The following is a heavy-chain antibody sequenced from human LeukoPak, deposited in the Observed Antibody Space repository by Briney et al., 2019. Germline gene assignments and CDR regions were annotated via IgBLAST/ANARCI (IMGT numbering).Heavy chain of an antibody. V-gene: IGHV3-21*01. CDR1: GFTFSSYA. Sequence: PGGSLRLSCAASGFTFSSYAMNWARQAPGKGLEWVSTITGSGGDTYYADSVKGRFTISRDNAKNSLYLHMNSLRAEDTAVYYCARDLIVGGTAILGYWGQGTLVTVSS. D-gene: IGHD1-26*01. CDR2: ITGSGGDT. CDR3: ARDLIVGGTAILGY. J-gene: IGHJ4*02.